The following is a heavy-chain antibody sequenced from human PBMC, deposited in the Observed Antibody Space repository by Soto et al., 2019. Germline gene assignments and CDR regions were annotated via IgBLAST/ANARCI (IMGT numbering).Heavy chain of an antibody. D-gene: IGHD4-17*01. CDR2: IWYDGSKK. V-gene: IGHV3-33*01. CDR1: GFTFSSYG. J-gene: IGHJ4*02. Sequence: QVQLVESGGGVVQPGRSLRLSCTPFGFTFSSYGFHWLRQAPGKGLEWVALIWYDGSKKQYADSVKGRFTISRDDSKNTLYLQMNSLRVEDTAVYYCARDPATVTSYCDYWGQGTLVTVSP. CDR3: ARDPATVTSYCDY.